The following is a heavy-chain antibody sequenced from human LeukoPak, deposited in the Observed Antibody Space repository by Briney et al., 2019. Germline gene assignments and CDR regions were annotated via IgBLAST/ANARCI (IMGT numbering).Heavy chain of an antibody. CDR2: IYSGGST. J-gene: IGHJ4*02. Sequence: PGGSLRLSCAASGFTFSSNYMSWVRQAPGKGLEWVSLIYSGGSTYYADSVKGRFTISRDTSKNTLYLQMNSLRAEDTAVYYCARGPNWGNFDYWGQGTLVTVSS. CDR3: ARGPNWGNFDY. CDR1: GFTFSSNY. D-gene: IGHD7-27*01. V-gene: IGHV3-53*01.